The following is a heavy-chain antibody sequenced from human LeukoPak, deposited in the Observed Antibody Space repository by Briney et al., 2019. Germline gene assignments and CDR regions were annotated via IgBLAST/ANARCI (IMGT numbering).Heavy chain of an antibody. CDR3: ARAGDSSGYVGY. J-gene: IGHJ4*02. CDR1: GGTFNSYA. D-gene: IGHD3-22*01. CDR2: IIPIFGTT. V-gene: IGHV1-69*06. Sequence: GTSVKVSCKASGGTFNSYAISWGRQAPGQGLEWMGGIIPIFGTTNYARKFRGRVTLTADKSTRTAYMELSSLRSEDTAVYYCARAGDSSGYVGYWGQGTLVTVSS.